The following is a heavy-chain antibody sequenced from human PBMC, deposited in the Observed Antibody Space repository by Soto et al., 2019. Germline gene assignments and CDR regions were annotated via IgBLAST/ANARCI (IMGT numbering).Heavy chain of an antibody. Sequence: TFSGFSLSTSGMCVSWIRQPPGKALEWLARIDWDDDKYYSTSLKTRLTISKDTSKNQVVLTMTNMDPVDTATYYCARTLHYDILTGSYYWFDPWGQGTLVTVSS. CDR3: ARTLHYDILTGSYYWFDP. CDR1: GFSLSTSGMC. D-gene: IGHD3-9*01. V-gene: IGHV2-70*11. J-gene: IGHJ5*02. CDR2: IDWDDDK.